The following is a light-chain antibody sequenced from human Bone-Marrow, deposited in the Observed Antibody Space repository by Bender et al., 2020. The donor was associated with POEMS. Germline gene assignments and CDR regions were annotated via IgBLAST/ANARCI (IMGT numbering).Light chain of an antibody. J-gene: IGLJ2*01. CDR2: EVT. V-gene: IGLV2-8*01. CDR1: INDVGGFNT. Sequence: QSALTQPPSVSGSLGQSVTISCTGTINDVGGFNTVAWYRQHPGTAPQLIIHEVTNRPSGVPDRFSGSKSGNTASLTVSGLQPEDEADYYCSSFGGRNKLLFGGGTKLTVL. CDR3: SSFGGRNKLL.